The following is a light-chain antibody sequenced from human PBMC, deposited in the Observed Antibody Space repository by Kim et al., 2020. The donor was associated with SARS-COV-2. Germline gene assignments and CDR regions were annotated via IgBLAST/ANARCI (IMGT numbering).Light chain of an antibody. CDR3: SSYDSSNTLV. J-gene: IGLJ1*01. CDR1: SSDVGGYNF. Sequence: QSALTQPPSASGSPGQSVTISCTGTSSDVGGYNFVSWYQQHPGKAPKLMIYNDNGRPSGVAHRFSGSKSGNTASLTISGLQAEDEADYYCSSYDSSNTLVLGTGTQLTVL. V-gene: IGLV2-14*03. CDR2: NDN.